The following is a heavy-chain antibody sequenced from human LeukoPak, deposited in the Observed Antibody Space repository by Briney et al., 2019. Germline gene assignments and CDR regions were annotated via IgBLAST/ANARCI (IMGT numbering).Heavy chain of an antibody. V-gene: IGHV3-23*01. CDR3: AKSHSSGWFLFDS. D-gene: IGHD6-19*01. CDR1: GFTFSSYV. J-gene: IGHJ4*02. CDR2: ITGSGGST. Sequence: GGSLRLSCAASGFTFSSYVMSWVRQAPGKGLEWVSVITGSGGSTSYADSVKGRFTISRDSSKNSLYLQMNSLRAEDTALYYCAKSHSSGWFLFDSWGQGTLVTVSS.